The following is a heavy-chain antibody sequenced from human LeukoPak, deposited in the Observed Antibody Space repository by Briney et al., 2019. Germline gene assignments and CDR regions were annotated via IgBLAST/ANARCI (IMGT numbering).Heavy chain of an antibody. Sequence: ASVKVSCKASGGTFSSYAISWVRQAPGQGLEWMGWISAYNGSTNYAQKLQGRVTMTTDTSTSTAYMELRSLRSDDTAVYYCARDGFLMGDRLYGSGRGSWFDPWGQGTLVTVSS. CDR2: ISAYNGST. D-gene: IGHD3-10*01. J-gene: IGHJ5*02. V-gene: IGHV1-18*01. CDR3: ARDGFLMGDRLYGSGRGSWFDP. CDR1: GGTFSSYA.